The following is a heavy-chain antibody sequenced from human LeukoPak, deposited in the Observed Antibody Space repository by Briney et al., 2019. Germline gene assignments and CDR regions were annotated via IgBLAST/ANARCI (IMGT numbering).Heavy chain of an antibody. CDR1: GGSISSGGYY. V-gene: IGHV4-31*03. Sequence: SQTLSLTCTVSGGSISSGGYYWSWIRQHPGKGLEWIGYIYYSGSTYYNPSLKSRVTISVDTSKNQFSLKLSSVTAADTAVYYCARDRGGSYWGGARYFDYWGQGTLVTVSP. CDR2: IYYSGST. D-gene: IGHD1-26*01. J-gene: IGHJ4*02. CDR3: ARDRGGSYWGGARYFDY.